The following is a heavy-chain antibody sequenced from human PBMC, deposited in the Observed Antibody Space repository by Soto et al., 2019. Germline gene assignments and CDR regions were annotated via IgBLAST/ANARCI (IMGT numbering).Heavy chain of an antibody. Sequence: ASVKVSCKASGYTFTGYYMHWVRQAPGQGLEWMGWINPSSGGTNYAQKFQGWVTMTRDTSISTAYMELSRLRSDDTAVYYCARGSVDNWFDPWGQGTLVTVSS. CDR2: INPSSGGT. J-gene: IGHJ5*02. CDR3: ARGSVDNWFDP. V-gene: IGHV1-2*04. CDR1: GYTFTGYY.